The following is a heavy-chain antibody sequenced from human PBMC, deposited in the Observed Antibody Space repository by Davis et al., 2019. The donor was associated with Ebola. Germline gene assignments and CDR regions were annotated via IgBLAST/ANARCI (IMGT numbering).Heavy chain of an antibody. CDR1: GGSISSSSYY. CDR2: IYYSGST. CDR3: ARHFFRDDFWSVEYYFDY. J-gene: IGHJ4*02. V-gene: IGHV4-39*01. D-gene: IGHD3-3*01. Sequence: MPSETLSLTCTVSGGSISSSSYYWGWIRQPPGKGLEWIGSIYYSGSTYYNPSLKSRVTISVDTSKNQFSLKLSSVTAADTAVYYCARHFFRDDFWSVEYYFDYWGQGTLVTVSS.